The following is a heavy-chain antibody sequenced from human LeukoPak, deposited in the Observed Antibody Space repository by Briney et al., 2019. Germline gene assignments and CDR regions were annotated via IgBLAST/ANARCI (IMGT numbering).Heavy chain of an antibody. Sequence: SETLSLTCTVSGGSISSYYWSWIRQPPGKGLEWIGYIYYSGSTNYNPSLKSRVTISVDTSKNQFSLKLSSVTAADTAVYYCARDRPPFTSGTYGHLDYWGQGTLVTVSS. V-gene: IGHV4-59*01. CDR2: IYYSGST. J-gene: IGHJ4*02. CDR1: GGSISSYY. CDR3: ARDRPPFTSGTYGHLDY. D-gene: IGHD3-10*01.